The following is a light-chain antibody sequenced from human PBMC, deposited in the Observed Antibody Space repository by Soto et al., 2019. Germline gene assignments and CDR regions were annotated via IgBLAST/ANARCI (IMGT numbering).Light chain of an antibody. Sequence: DIHMTHSPSILSASVGDRVTITCRASQSIRSWLAWYQQKLGKAPTLLIYDAYSLESGVPSRFSGRRSGTEFTLTIAGLQPEDFATYYCQQYESYSPLTFGGGTKVDIK. CDR1: QSIRSW. CDR2: DAY. CDR3: QQYESYSPLT. V-gene: IGKV1-5*01. J-gene: IGKJ4*01.